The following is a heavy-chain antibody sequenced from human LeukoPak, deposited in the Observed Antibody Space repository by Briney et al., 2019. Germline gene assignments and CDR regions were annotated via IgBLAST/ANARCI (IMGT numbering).Heavy chain of an antibody. CDR2: IYTSGST. Sequence: SETLSLTCTVSGGSISSYYWSWIRQPPGKGLEWIGRIYTSGSTNYNPSLKSRVTISVDTSKNQFSLKLSSVTAADTAVYYCAREMEVFGVVISPRFDYWGQGTLVTVSS. J-gene: IGHJ4*02. CDR1: GGSISSYY. D-gene: IGHD3-3*01. V-gene: IGHV4-4*08. CDR3: AREMEVFGVVISPRFDY.